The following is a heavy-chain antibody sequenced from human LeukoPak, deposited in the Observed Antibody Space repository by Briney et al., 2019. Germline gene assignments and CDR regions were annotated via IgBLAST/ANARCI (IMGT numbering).Heavy chain of an antibody. CDR2: LGTAGDT. CDR1: GFTLSNYA. V-gene: IGHV3-13*01. D-gene: IGHD5-24*01. Sequence: GGSLRLSCAAAGFTLSNYAMHWVRQPAGEGLEWVSALGTAGDTFYPGSVKGRFTISRDNAKKSLFLQMNSLRAEDTAVYYCARQNTPHGNFDYWGQGTLVTVSS. CDR3: ARQNTPHGNFDY. J-gene: IGHJ4*02.